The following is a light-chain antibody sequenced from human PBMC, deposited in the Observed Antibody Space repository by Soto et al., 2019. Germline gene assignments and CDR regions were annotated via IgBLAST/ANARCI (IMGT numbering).Light chain of an antibody. J-gene: IGLJ2*01. CDR2: YDS. CDR3: QVWDNISEHVV. V-gene: IGLV3-21*04. Sequence: SYELTQPPSVSVAPGKSATITCEESNIGSKSVHWYQQKPGQAPVLVIYYDSDRPSGIPERFSGSNSGNTATLTISWVEAGDEADYYCQVWDNISEHVVFGGGTKLTVL. CDR1: NIGSKS.